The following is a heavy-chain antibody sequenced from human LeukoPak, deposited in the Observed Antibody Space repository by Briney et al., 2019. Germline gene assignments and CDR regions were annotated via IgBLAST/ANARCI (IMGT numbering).Heavy chain of an antibody. CDR1: GFTFSSYG. V-gene: IGHV3-30*02. D-gene: IGHD3-22*01. CDR2: IRYDGSNK. CDR3: AKGSMYYDSSGYYSS. J-gene: IGHJ4*02. Sequence: PGGSLRLSCAASGFTFSSYGMHWVRQTPGKGLEWVAFIRYDGSNKYYADSVKGRFTISRDNSKNTLYLQMNSLRAEDTAVYYCAKGSMYYDSSGYYSSWGQGTLVTVSS.